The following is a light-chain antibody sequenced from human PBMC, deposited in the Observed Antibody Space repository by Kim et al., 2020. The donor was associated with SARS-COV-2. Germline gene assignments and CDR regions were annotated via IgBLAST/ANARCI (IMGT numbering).Light chain of an antibody. V-gene: IGKV3-11*01. J-gene: IGKJ2*01. CDR1: QSVSSY. CDR3: QQRSNWPLYT. Sequence: LSPGERATHSCRASQSVSSYLAWYQQKPGQAPRLLIYDASNRATGIPARFSGSGSGTDFTLTISSLEPEDFAVYYCQQRSNWPLYTFGQGTKLEIK. CDR2: DAS.